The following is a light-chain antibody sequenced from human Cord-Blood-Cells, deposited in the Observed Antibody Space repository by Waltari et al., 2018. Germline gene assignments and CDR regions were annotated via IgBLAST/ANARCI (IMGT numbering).Light chain of an antibody. V-gene: IGLV6-57*03. CDR3: QAYDSSNQV. Sequence: NFMLTQPHSVSESPGKTVTISCTRSSGSIASNYVQWYQQRPGSAPTTVIYEEKQRPSGVPERCYGSIDSASKSASLTIAGLKTEDEADYYCQAYDSSNQVFGGGTKLTVL. J-gene: IGLJ3*02. CDR2: EEK. CDR1: SGSIASNY.